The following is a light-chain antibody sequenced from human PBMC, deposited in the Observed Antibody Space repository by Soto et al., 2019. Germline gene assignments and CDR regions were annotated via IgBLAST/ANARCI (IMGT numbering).Light chain of an antibody. CDR3: RPHAGTNYSV. Sequence: QSALTQPPSASGSPGQSVTISCTGTSSDVGAYNYVSWYQQHPGKAPKLMIYEVSKRPSGVPDRFSGSKSGNTASLTVSGLQAEDEADYYCRPHAGTNYSVLATGTKVIVL. CDR1: SSDVGAYNY. V-gene: IGLV2-8*01. J-gene: IGLJ1*01. CDR2: EVS.